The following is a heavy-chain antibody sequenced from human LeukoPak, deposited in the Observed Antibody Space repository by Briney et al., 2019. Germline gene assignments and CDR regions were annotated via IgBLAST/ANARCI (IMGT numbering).Heavy chain of an antibody. D-gene: IGHD6-13*01. J-gene: IGHJ4*02. V-gene: IGHV3-23*01. CDR2: ISGSGGST. Sequence: GGSLRLSCAASGFTFSSYAMSWVRQAPGKGLEWVSAISGSGGSTYYADSVKGRFTISRDNSKNTLYLQMNSLRAEDTAAYYCAKGPSSWYRNRSYYFDYWGQGTLVTVSS. CDR3: AKGPSSWYRNRSYYFDY. CDR1: GFTFSSYA.